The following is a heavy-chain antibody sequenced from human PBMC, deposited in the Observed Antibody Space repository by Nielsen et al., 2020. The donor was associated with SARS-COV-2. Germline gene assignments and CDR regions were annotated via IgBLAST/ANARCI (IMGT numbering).Heavy chain of an antibody. Sequence: GGSLRLSCAASGFTFSSYDIHWVRQATGKGLEWVSAIGTAGDTYYPGSVKGRFTISRENAKNSLYLQMNSLRAGDTAVYYCARGYCSGGSCDYYYYGMDVWGQGTTVTVSS. V-gene: IGHV3-13*04. J-gene: IGHJ6*02. D-gene: IGHD2-15*01. CDR2: IGTAGDT. CDR1: GFTFSSYD. CDR3: ARGYCSGGSCDYYYYGMDV.